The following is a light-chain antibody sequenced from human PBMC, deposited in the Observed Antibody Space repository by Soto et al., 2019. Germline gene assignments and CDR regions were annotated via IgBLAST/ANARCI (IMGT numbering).Light chain of an antibody. CDR1: QSISSW. CDR3: QQYNSYPWT. V-gene: IGKV1-5*03. CDR2: KAS. J-gene: IGKJ1*01. Sequence: DIQITHSACTLSSAVVDRVTITCRASQSISSWLAWYQQKPGKAPKLLIYKASSLESGVPSRFSGSGSGTEFTLTISSLQPDDFATYYCQQYNSYPWTFGQGTKVDIK.